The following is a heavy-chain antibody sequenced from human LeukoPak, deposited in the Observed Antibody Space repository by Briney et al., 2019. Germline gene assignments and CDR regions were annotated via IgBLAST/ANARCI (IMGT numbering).Heavy chain of an antibody. CDR1: GFTFSDYF. Sequence: GGSLRLSCAASGFTFSDYFMSWIRQAPGKGLEWVSYISSSGGTIYYADSVKGRFTISRDNAKNPLYLQMNSLRAEDTAAYYCARARDGYNPLFDYWGQGTLVTVSS. CDR3: ARARDGYNPLFDY. CDR2: ISSSGGTI. J-gene: IGHJ4*02. V-gene: IGHV3-11*01. D-gene: IGHD5-24*01.